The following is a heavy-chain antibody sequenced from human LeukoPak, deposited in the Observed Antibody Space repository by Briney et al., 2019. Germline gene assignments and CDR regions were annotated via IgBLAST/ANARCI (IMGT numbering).Heavy chain of an antibody. CDR3: ARVGYSYAPDY. Sequence: PSETLSLTCTVSGYSISSGYYWGWIRQPPGKGLEWIGSIYHSGSTYYNPSLKSRVTISVDTSKNQFSLKLSSVTAADTAVYYCARVGYSYAPDYWGQGTLVTVSS. V-gene: IGHV4-38-2*02. CDR1: GYSISSGYY. J-gene: IGHJ4*02. CDR2: IYHSGST. D-gene: IGHD5-18*01.